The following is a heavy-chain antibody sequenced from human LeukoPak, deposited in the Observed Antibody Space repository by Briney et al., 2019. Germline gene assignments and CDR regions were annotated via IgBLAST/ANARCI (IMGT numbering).Heavy chain of an antibody. CDR1: GGSISSSSYY. J-gene: IGHJ5*02. CDR3: ARHTVVPAAMFWFDT. D-gene: IGHD2-2*01. Sequence: SETLSLTCTVSGGSISSSSYYWGWIRQPPGKGLEWIGSIYYSGSTYYNPSLKSRVTISVDTSKNQFSLKLSSVTAADTAVYYCARHTVVPAAMFWFDTWGQGTLVTVSS. CDR2: IYYSGST. V-gene: IGHV4-39*01.